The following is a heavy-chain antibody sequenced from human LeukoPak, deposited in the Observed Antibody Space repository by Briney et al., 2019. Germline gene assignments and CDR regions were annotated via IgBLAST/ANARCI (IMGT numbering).Heavy chain of an antibody. Sequence: GGSLRLSCAASGFTFSSYGMSWVRQAPGKGLEWVSAISGSGGSTYYADSVKGRFTISRDNSKNTLYLQMNSLRAEDTAVYYCAKFYSSSWYYFDYWGQGTLVTVSS. D-gene: IGHD6-13*01. J-gene: IGHJ4*02. V-gene: IGHV3-23*01. CDR2: ISGSGGST. CDR1: GFTFSSYG. CDR3: AKFYSSSWYYFDY.